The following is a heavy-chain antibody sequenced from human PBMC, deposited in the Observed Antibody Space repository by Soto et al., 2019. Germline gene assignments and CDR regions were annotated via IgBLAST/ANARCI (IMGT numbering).Heavy chain of an antibody. J-gene: IGHJ5*02. CDR3: ARDPLRYGYGCAWFDP. V-gene: IGHV1-69*12. D-gene: IGHD5-18*01. Sequence: QVQLVQSGAEVKKPGSSVKVSCKASGGTFSSYAISWVRQAPGQGLEWMGGIIPIFGTANYAQKFQGRVTITADESTSTDYMELSSLRSEDTAVYYCARDPLRYGYGCAWFDPWGQGTLVTVSS. CDR2: IIPIFGTA. CDR1: GGTFSSYA.